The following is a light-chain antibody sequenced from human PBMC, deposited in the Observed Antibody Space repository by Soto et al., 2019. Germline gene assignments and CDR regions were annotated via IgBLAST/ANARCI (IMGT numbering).Light chain of an antibody. CDR3: QQYAGSTET. CDR2: GTS. Sequence: EIVLTQSPGTLSLSPGERATLSCRASQSVSTNYLAWYQQKPGQAPRLLIYGTSNRAPGIPDRFRGSGSGTDFTLTISRLEPEDFAVYYCQQYAGSTETFGQGTKVEI. J-gene: IGKJ1*01. V-gene: IGKV3-20*01. CDR1: QSVSTNY.